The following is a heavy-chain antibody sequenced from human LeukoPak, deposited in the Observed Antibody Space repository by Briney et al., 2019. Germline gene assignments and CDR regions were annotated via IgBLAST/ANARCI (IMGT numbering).Heavy chain of an antibody. J-gene: IGHJ4*02. CDR3: ARDPARTYYYDSSGYYFDY. CDR2: ISYDGSNK. D-gene: IGHD3-22*01. V-gene: IGHV3-30*04. CDR1: RFTFGNYA. Sequence: PGGTLTLSCAVSRFTFGNYAMLWVRQAPGKGLGWVAVISYDGSNKYYADSVKGRFTISRDNSKNTLYLQINSLRAEDTAVYYCARDPARTYYYDSSGYYFDYWGQGTLVTVSS.